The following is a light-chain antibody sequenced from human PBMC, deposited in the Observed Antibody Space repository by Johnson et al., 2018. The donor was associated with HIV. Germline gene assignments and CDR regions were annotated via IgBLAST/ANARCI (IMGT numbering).Light chain of an antibody. CDR1: SSNIGRNY. Sequence: QSVLTQPPSVSAAPGQKVTISCSGSSSNIGRNYVSWYQQLPGTAPKILIYDNNKRPSGIPDLFSGSKSGTSATLGITGLQTGDEADYYCGTWDSSLSSSYVFGTGTKVTVL. J-gene: IGLJ1*01. CDR3: GTWDSSLSSSYV. V-gene: IGLV1-51*01. CDR2: DNN.